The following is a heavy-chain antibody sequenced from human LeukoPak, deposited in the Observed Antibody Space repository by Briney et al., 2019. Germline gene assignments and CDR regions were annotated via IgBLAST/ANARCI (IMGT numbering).Heavy chain of an antibody. Sequence: SGTLSLTCAVSGGSISSRNWWSWVRQPPGKGLEWIGEIYHSGSTNYNPSLKSRVTISVDTSKNQFSLKLSSVTAADTAVYYCARHEEYYYDSSGYELLDYWGQGTLVTVSS. CDR1: GGSISSRNW. CDR2: IYHSGST. CDR3: ARHEEYYYDSSGYELLDY. V-gene: IGHV4-4*02. D-gene: IGHD3-22*01. J-gene: IGHJ4*02.